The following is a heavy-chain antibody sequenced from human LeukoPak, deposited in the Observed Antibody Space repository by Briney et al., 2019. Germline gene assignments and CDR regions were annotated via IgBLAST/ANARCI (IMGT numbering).Heavy chain of an antibody. Sequence: ASVKVSCKASGYTFTDYYMHWVRQAPGQGLEWMGWINPNSGGTNYAQRFQGRVTMTRDTSISTAYMELSGLRSDDTAVYYCAREYSYYFESWGQGTLVTVSS. V-gene: IGHV1-2*02. CDR3: AREYSYYFES. J-gene: IGHJ4*02. D-gene: IGHD4-4*01. CDR1: GYTFTDYY. CDR2: INPNSGGT.